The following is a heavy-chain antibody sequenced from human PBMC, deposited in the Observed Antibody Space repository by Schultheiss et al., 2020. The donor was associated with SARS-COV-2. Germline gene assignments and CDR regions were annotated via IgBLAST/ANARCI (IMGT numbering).Heavy chain of an antibody. V-gene: IGHV1-2*02. J-gene: IGHJ4*02. CDR1: GYTFTGYY. CDR3: AREFVYCSSTSCYTAMGDY. Sequence: ASVKVSCKASGYTFTGYYMHWVRQAPGQGLEWMGWINPNSGGTNYAQKFQGRVTMTRDTSISTAYMELSRLRSDDTAVYYCAREFVYCSSTSCYTAMGDYWGQGTLVTVSS. CDR2: INPNSGGT. D-gene: IGHD2-2*02.